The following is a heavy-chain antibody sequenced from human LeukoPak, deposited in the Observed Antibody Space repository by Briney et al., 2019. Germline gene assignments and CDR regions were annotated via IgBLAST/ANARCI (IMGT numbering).Heavy chain of an antibody. V-gene: IGHV1-69*05. CDR3: ARVSGSGSYFPFDH. CDR1: GYTFTGYY. Sequence: SVKVSCKASGYTFTGYYIHWVRQAPGQGLEWMGGIIPIFGTANYAQKFQGRVTITTDESTSTAYMELRSLRSEDTAVYFCARVSGSGSYFPFDHWGQGTLVTVSS. J-gene: IGHJ4*02. CDR2: IIPIFGTA. D-gene: IGHD1-26*01.